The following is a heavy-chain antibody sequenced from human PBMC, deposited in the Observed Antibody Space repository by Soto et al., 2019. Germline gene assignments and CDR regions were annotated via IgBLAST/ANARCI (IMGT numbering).Heavy chain of an antibody. J-gene: IGHJ6*02. V-gene: IGHV3-33*01. CDR2: IWYDGSNK. CDR1: GFTFSSYG. D-gene: IGHD6-19*01. Sequence: QVQLVESGGGVVQPGRSLRLYCAASGFTFSSYGMHWVRQAPGKGLEWVAVIWYDGSNKYYADSVKGRFTISRDNSKNTLYLQMTSLRAEDKAVYYCARSIAVAGTRANTYYYYGIDVWGQGTTVTVSS. CDR3: ARSIAVAGTRANTYYYYGIDV.